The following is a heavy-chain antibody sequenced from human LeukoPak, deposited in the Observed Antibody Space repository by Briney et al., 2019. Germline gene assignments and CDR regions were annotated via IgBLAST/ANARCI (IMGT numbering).Heavy chain of an antibody. CDR2: IGNNGGYT. Sequence: GGSLRLSCAASGFTFSSSAMSWVRQAPGKGLEWVSAIGNNGGYTYYADSVQGRFTISRDNSKSTLCLQMNSLRAEDTAVYYCAKQLGYCSDGSCYFPYWGQGTLVTVSS. J-gene: IGHJ4*02. V-gene: IGHV3-23*01. CDR3: AKQLGYCSDGSCYFPY. CDR1: GFTFSSSA. D-gene: IGHD2-15*01.